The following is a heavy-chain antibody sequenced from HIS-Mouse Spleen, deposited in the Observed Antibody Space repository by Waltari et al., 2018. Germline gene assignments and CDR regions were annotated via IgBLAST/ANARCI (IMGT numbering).Heavy chain of an antibody. CDR2: IKSKTDGGTT. CDR3: TTDPNSGYPDY. Sequence: EVQLVESGGGLVTPGGSLSISCAAPGFTFSNAWMSLVVQAPGKGLEWVGRIKSKTDGGTTDYAAPVKGRFTISRDDSKNTLYLQMNSLKTEDTAVYYCTTDPNSGYPDYWGQGTLVTVSS. CDR1: GFTFSNAW. V-gene: IGHV3-15*01. D-gene: IGHD5-12*01. J-gene: IGHJ4*02.